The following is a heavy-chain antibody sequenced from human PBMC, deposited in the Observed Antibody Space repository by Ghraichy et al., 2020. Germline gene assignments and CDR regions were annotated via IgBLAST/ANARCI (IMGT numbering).Heavy chain of an antibody. V-gene: IGHV5-51*01. CDR1: GNNFTSFW. Sequence: GESLNISCKGSGNNFTSFWIAWVRQMPGKGLEWVGIIYAGDSDTTYSPSFQGQVTISVDKSISTAYLQWARLKVSDTAMYYCARNAPDGYNYYYYGMDVWGQGTTVTVSS. J-gene: IGHJ6*02. D-gene: IGHD6-13*01. CDR3: ARNAPDGYNYYYYGMDV. CDR2: IYAGDSDT.